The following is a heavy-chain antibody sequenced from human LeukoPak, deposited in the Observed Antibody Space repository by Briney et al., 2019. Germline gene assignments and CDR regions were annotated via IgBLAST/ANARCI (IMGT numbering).Heavy chain of an antibody. CDR3: AKERAYYYGSGRVNWYFDL. Sequence: GGSLRLSCAASGFTFSSYVMHWVRQAPGKGLEWVAVISYDGSNKYYADSVKGRFTISRDNSKNTLYLQMNSLRAEDTAVYYCAKERAYYYGSGRVNWYFDLWGRGTLVTVSS. V-gene: IGHV3-30*18. D-gene: IGHD3-10*01. CDR2: ISYDGSNK. CDR1: GFTFSSYV. J-gene: IGHJ2*01.